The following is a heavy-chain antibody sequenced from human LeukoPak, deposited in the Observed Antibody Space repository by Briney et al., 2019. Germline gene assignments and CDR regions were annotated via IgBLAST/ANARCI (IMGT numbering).Heavy chain of an antibody. CDR2: FYGSGSA. D-gene: IGHD1-1*01. CDR3: ARDVSQRRHFDY. J-gene: IGHJ4*02. CDR1: GDSISSGAYY. Sequence: PSETLSLTCTVSGDSISSGAYYWSWIRQPPGKGLEWIGYFYGSGSASYNPSLKSRVTISVDRSNNQFSLKMSSVTAADTAVYYCARDVSQRRHFDYWGQGTLVTVSS. V-gene: IGHV4-30-2*01.